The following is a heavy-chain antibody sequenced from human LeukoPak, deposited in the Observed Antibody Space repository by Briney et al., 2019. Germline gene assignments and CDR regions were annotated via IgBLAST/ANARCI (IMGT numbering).Heavy chain of an antibody. D-gene: IGHD3-10*01. CDR1: GYTFTSYD. Sequence: GASVKVSCKASGYTFTSYDINWVRQAPGQGLEWMGWMNPNSGNTGYAQKFQGRVTMTRNTSMSTAYMELSSLRSEDTAVYYCAREGEYYSESGNLVDASDVWGQGTMVTVSA. V-gene: IGHV1-8*01. CDR2: MNPNSGNT. CDR3: AREGEYYSESGNLVDASDV. J-gene: IGHJ3*01.